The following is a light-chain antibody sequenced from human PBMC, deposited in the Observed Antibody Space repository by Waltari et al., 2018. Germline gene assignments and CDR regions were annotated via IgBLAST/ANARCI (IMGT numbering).Light chain of an antibody. CDR2: GAF. CDR1: QSVSRSY. Sequence: SCRASQSVSRSYLAWYQQKPGQPPRLLIYGAFSRATGIPDRFSGSGSGTDFTLTISRLEPEDFAVYYCQQYGSSPLTFGGGTKVEIK. V-gene: IGKV3-20*01. CDR3: QQYGSSPLT. J-gene: IGKJ4*01.